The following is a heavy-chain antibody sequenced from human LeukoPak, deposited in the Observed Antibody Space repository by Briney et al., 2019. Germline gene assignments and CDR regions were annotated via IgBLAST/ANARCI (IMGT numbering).Heavy chain of an antibody. CDR1: GFTFSSYW. CDR3: ARAPRGYSYGSDY. V-gene: IGHV3-7*01. Sequence: GSLRLSCAASGFTFSSYWMSWVRQAPGKGLEWVANIKQDGSEKYYVDSVKGRFTISRDNAKNSLYLQMNSLRAEDTAVYYCARAPRGYSYGSDYWGQGTLVTVSS. D-gene: IGHD5-18*01. J-gene: IGHJ4*02. CDR2: IKQDGSEK.